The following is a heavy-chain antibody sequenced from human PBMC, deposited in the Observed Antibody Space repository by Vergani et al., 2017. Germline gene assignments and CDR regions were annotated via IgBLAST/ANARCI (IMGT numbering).Heavy chain of an antibody. CDR3: ARDPELLSGSYVRWYFDL. J-gene: IGHJ2*01. CDR1: GFTFSSYW. Sequence: EVQLVESGGGLVQPGGSLRLSCAASGFTFSSYWMSWVRQAPGKGLEWVANIKQDGSEKYYVDSVKGRFTISRDNAKNTLYLQMNSLRAEDTAVYYCARDPELLSGSYVRWYFDLWGRGTLVTVSS. D-gene: IGHD1-26*01. V-gene: IGHV3-7*01. CDR2: IKQDGSEK.